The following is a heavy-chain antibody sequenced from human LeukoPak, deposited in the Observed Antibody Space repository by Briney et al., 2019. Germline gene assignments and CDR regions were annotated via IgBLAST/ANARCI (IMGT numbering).Heavy chain of an antibody. J-gene: IGHJ4*02. CDR2: INPNSGDT. D-gene: IGHD2/OR15-2a*01. CDR1: GYTFTGYY. V-gene: IGHV1-2*02. CDR3: ARATVFSSHDY. Sequence: ASVKVSCKASGYTFTGYYMHWLRQAPGQGLEWMGWINPNSGDTNYAQKFQGRVTMTRDTSISTAYMELSRLRSDDTAIYYCARATVFSSHDYWGQGTLVTVSS.